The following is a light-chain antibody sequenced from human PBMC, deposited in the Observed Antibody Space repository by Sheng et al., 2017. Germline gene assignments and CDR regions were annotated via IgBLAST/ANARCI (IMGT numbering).Light chain of an antibody. CDR1: QYVNSNY. CDR3: QQYAGSPRT. J-gene: IGKJ1*01. V-gene: IGKV3-20*01. CDR2: TAS. Sequence: EIVLTQSPGTLSLSPGDRASLSCRASQYVNSNYVAWYQQKPGQAPRLLIFTASRRAAGVPDRFSGSGSGTDFTLTISRLEPEDFAVYYCQQYAGSPRTFGQGTKVEI.